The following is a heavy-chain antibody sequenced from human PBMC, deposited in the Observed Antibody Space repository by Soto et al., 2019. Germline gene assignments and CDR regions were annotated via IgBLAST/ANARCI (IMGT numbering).Heavy chain of an antibody. Sequence: SETLSLTCTVSGGSISSYYWSWIRQPPGKGLEWIGYIYYSGSTNYNPSLKSRVTISVDTSKNQFSLKLSSVTAADTAVYYCASLTKGSGSFVDYYYYYYMDVWGKGTTVTVSS. CDR1: GGSISSYY. V-gene: IGHV4-59*01. J-gene: IGHJ6*03. CDR3: ASLTKGSGSFVDYYYYYYMDV. CDR2: IYYSGST. D-gene: IGHD3-10*01.